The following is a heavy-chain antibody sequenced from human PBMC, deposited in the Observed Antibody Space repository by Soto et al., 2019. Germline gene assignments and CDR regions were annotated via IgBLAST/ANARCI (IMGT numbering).Heavy chain of an antibody. CDR2: IYTSGST. Sequence: SETLSLTCTVSVGSISSYYWSWIRQPAGKGLEWIGRIYTSGSTNYNPSLKSRVTMSVDTSKNQFSLKLSSVTAADTAVYYCARSRMRLRVNWFDPWGQGTLVTVSS. J-gene: IGHJ5*02. CDR3: ARSRMRLRVNWFDP. D-gene: IGHD3-16*01. CDR1: VGSISSYY. V-gene: IGHV4-4*07.